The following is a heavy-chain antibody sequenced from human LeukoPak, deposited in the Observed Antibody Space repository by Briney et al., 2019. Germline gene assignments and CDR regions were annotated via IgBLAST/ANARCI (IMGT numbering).Heavy chain of an antibody. V-gene: IGHV1-69*05. D-gene: IGHD4-17*01. CDR3: ARTSPTVTHDY. CDR2: IIPIFGTA. Sequence: SVKVSRKASGGTFNSYAISWVRQAPGQGLEWMGRIIPIFGTANYAQKFQGRVTITTDESTSTAYMELSSLRSEDTAVYYCARTSPTVTHDYWGQGTLVTVSS. CDR1: GGTFNSYA. J-gene: IGHJ4*02.